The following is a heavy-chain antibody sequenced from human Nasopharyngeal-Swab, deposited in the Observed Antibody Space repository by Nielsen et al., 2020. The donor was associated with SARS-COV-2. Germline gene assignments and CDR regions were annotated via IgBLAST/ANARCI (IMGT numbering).Heavy chain of an antibody. V-gene: IGHV4-39*01. CDR2: IYYSGST. CDR1: GGSISSSSYY. D-gene: IGHD6-13*01. CDR3: ARRDSSTLHFDY. Sequence: SETLSLTCTVSGGSISSSSYYWGWIRQPPGKGLEWIGSIYYSGSTYYNPSLKSRVTISVDTSKNQLSLKLSSVTAADTAVYYCARRDSSTLHFDYWGQGTLVTVSS. J-gene: IGHJ4*02.